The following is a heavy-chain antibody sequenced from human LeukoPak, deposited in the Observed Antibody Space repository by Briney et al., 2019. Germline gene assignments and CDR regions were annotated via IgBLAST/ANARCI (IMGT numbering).Heavy chain of an antibody. CDR1: GGSISSYY. Sequence: SETLSLPCTVSGGSISSYYWSWIRQPPGKGLEWIGYIYYSGSTNYNPSLKSRVTISVDTSKNQFSLKLSSVTAADTAVYYCARIADILTGYYFDYWGQGTLVTVSS. CDR3: ARIADILTGYYFDY. D-gene: IGHD3-9*01. J-gene: IGHJ4*02. CDR2: IYYSGST. V-gene: IGHV4-59*01.